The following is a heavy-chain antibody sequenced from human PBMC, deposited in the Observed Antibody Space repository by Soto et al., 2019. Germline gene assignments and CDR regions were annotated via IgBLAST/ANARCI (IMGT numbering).Heavy chain of an antibody. D-gene: IGHD2-15*01. V-gene: IGHV4-31*03. CDR1: GGSISSGGYY. J-gene: IGHJ4*02. Sequence: SETLSLTCTVSGGSISSGGYYWSWIRQHPGKGLEWIGYIYYSGSTYYNPSLKSRVTISVDTSKNQFSLKLSSVTAADTAVYYCERENGEVVVAASIQYYFDYGGKGTLVTVSS. CDR2: IYYSGST. CDR3: ERENGEVVVAASIQYYFDY.